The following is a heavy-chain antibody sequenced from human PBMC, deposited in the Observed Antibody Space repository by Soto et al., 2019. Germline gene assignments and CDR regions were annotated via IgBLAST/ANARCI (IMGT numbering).Heavy chain of an antibody. J-gene: IGHJ5*02. V-gene: IGHV5-51*01. CDR3: ARLVSPVASLNSWFDP. D-gene: IGHD1-26*01. CDR2: IYPGDSDT. Sequence: PGESLKISCKGSGYSFTSYWIGWVRQMPGKGLEWMGIIYPGDSDTRYSPSFQGQVTIPADKSISTAYLQWSSLKASDTAMYYCARLVSPVASLNSWFDPWGQGTLVTVSS. CDR1: GYSFTSYW.